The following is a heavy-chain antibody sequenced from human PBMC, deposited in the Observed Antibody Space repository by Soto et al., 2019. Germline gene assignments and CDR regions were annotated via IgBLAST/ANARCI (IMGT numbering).Heavy chain of an antibody. CDR3: ESSGSSYDAFDI. CDR2: IYYSGST. J-gene: IGHJ3*02. CDR1: GGSISSYY. D-gene: IGHD5-18*01. Sequence: SETLSLTCTVSGGSISSYYWSWIRQPPGKGLEWIGYIYYSGSTNYNPSLKSRVTISVDTSKNQFSLKLSSVTAAETAVYYCESSGSSYDAFDIWGQGTMVTVSS. V-gene: IGHV4-59*01.